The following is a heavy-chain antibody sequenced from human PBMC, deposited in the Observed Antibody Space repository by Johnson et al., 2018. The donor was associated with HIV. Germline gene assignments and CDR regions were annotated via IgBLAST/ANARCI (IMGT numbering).Heavy chain of an antibody. V-gene: IGHV3-30*02. J-gene: IGHJ3*02. CDR1: GFNFNTCG. D-gene: IGHD3-22*01. Sequence: QMMLVESGGGVVQPGGSLRLSCAASGFNFNTCGMHWVRQAPGKGLEWVAFERYNEVNKFYADSVKGRLTISRDNSKNTLYLQMNSLRAEDTAIYYCVRDSFYYDYDSFDIWGQGTMVTVSS. CDR2: ERYNEVNK. CDR3: VRDSFYYDYDSFDI.